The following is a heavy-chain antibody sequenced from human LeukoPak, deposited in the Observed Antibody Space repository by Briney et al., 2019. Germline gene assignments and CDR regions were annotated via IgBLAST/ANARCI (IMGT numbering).Heavy chain of an antibody. Sequence: GGSLRLSCAASGVTFSSYWMHWVRQARGKGLVWFSRISADGFSTIYADSVKGRFTLSRDHAKNTLYLQLSSPRAEDTAVYYCARVPYADFWSGGFDHWRQATQVTVSS. V-gene: IGHV3-74*01. CDR3: ARVPYADFWSGGFDH. CDR1: GVTFSSYW. CDR2: ISADGFST. D-gene: IGHD3-3*01. J-gene: IGHJ4*02.